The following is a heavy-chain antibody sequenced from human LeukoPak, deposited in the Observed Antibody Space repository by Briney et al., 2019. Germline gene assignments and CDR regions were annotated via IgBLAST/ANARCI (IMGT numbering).Heavy chain of an antibody. D-gene: IGHD3-3*01. Sequence: SETLSLTCTVSGGSISSGSYSWGWIRQPPGKGLEWIASIYYSGSTYYNPSLKSRVTISVDTSNNQFSLRLSSVTAADTAVYYCAKDFFRETLFFTIFGVVGGFDYWGQGTLVTVSS. CDR1: GGSISSGSYS. CDR2: IYYSGST. CDR3: AKDFFRETLFFTIFGVVGGFDY. V-gene: IGHV4-39*02. J-gene: IGHJ4*02.